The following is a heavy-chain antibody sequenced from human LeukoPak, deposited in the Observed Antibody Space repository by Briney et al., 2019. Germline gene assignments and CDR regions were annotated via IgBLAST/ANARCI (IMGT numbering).Heavy chain of an antibody. Sequence: ASVKVSCKASGYTFTSYAINWVRQAPGQGLEWMGWINTNTGNPTYAQGFTGRFVFSLDTFVSTAYLQISSLKAEDTAVYYCARAHCSSTSCLVYFDYWGQGTLVTVSS. CDR3: ARAHCSSTSCLVYFDY. CDR2: INTNTGNP. CDR1: GYTFTSYA. D-gene: IGHD2-2*01. V-gene: IGHV7-4-1*02. J-gene: IGHJ4*02.